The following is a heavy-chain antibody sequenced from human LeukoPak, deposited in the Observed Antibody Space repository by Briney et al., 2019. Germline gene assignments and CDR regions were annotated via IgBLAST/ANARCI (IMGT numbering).Heavy chain of an antibody. CDR2: ISSSSSYT. CDR3: ARVNNWNAYYYYGMDV. D-gene: IGHD1-20*01. Sequence: PGGSLRLSCAASGFTFSDYYMSWIRQAPGKGLEWVSYISSSSSYTNYADSVKGRFTISRDNAKNSLYLQMNSLRAEDTAVYYCARVNNWNAYYYYGMDVWGQGTTVTVSS. J-gene: IGHJ6*02. CDR1: GFTFSDYY. V-gene: IGHV3-11*06.